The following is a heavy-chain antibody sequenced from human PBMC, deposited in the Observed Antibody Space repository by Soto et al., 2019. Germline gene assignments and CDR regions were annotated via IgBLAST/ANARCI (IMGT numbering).Heavy chain of an antibody. CDR3: ITTYSGTPARPYLDL. CDR1: RLTIHNDW. J-gene: IGHJ4*02. Sequence: RRALRLSWSASRLTIHNDWMSWVRQAPGTGLEWVGRTKSKGNGGTADYAAPVKGRFTISRDDSKNMLYLQMNSLKTEDTAVYYCITTYSGTPARPYLDLWGQGTPVTVS. D-gene: IGHD1-26*01. V-gene: IGHV3-15*01. CDR2: TKSKGNGGTA.